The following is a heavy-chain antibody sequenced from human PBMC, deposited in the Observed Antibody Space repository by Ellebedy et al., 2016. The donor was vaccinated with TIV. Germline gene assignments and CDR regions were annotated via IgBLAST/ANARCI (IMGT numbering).Heavy chain of an antibody. CDR3: VRMGAVAGDY. D-gene: IGHD6-19*01. CDR2: LNPNSGDT. Sequence: ASVKVSCXASSYSFTSYDINWVRQPTGQGLEWMGWLNPNSGDTGYAQKFQGRVTMARNTSISTAYMEMSSLRSEDTAVYYCVRMGAVAGDYWGQGNMVTVSS. V-gene: IGHV1-8*01. J-gene: IGHJ4*02. CDR1: SYSFTSYD.